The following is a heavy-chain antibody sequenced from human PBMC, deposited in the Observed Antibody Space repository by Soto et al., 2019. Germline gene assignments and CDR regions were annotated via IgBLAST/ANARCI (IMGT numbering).Heavy chain of an antibody. CDR3: ARDGIPSTYYDPTLDY. J-gene: IGHJ4*02. Sequence: ASVKVSCKASGYTFTGYYMHWVRQAPGQGLEWMGWINPNSGGTNYAQKFQGRVTMTRDTSISTAYMELSRLRSDDTAVYYCARDGIPSTYYDPTLDYWGQGTLVTVSS. D-gene: IGHD3-22*01. CDR1: GYTFTGYY. V-gene: IGHV1-2*02. CDR2: INPNSGGT.